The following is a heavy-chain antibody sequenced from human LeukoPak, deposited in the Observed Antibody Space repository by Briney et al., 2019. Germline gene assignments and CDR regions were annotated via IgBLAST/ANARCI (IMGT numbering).Heavy chain of an antibody. V-gene: IGHV1-2*02. CDR1: GYTFTGYY. Sequence: ASVKVSCKASGYTFTGYYMHWVRQAPGQGLEWMGWINPNSGDTNYAQKFQGRVTMTSDTSISTAYMALSGLRSDDTAVYYCARALETMGAKRYFDYWGQGTLVAVSS. J-gene: IGHJ4*02. D-gene: IGHD3-16*01. CDR2: INPNSGDT. CDR3: ARALETMGAKRYFDY.